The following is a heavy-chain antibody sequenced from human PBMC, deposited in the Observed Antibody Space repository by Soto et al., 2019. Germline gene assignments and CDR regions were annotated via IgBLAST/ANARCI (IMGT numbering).Heavy chain of an antibody. J-gene: IGHJ6*02. CDR1: GGTFGSYA. CDR2: IIPIPGTA. CDR3: ARSQGSSTSLEIYYYYYYGMDV. D-gene: IGHD2-2*01. V-gene: IGHV1-69*01. Sequence: QVQLVQSGAEVKKPGSSVKVSCKASGGTFGSYAISWVRQAPGQGLKWMGGIIPIPGTANYAQEFQGRVTIAADESTSTAYMELSSLRSEDTAVYYCARSQGSSTSLEIYYYYYYGMDVWGQGTTVTVSS.